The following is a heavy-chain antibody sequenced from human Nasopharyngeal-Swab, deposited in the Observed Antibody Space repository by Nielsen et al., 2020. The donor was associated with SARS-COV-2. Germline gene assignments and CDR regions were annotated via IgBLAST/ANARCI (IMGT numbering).Heavy chain of an antibody. CDR3: TRHAHCSGGSCYRGHNWFDP. D-gene: IGHD2-15*01. CDR1: GFTFSGSA. J-gene: IGHJ5*02. V-gene: IGHV3-73*01. Sequence: LSLTCAASGFTFSGSAMHWVRQASGKGLEWVGRIRSKANSYATAYAASVKGRFTISRDDSKNTAYLQMNSLKTEDTAVYYCTRHAHCSGGSCYRGHNWFDPWGQGTLVTVSS. CDR2: IRSKANSYAT.